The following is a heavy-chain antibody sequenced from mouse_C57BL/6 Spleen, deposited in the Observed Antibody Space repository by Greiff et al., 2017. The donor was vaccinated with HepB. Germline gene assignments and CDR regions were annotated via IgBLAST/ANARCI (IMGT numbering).Heavy chain of an antibody. V-gene: IGHV1-69*01. J-gene: IGHJ4*01. CDR2: IDPSDSYT. D-gene: IGHD2-4*01. CDR1: GYTFTSYW. CDR3: ARYEYDDYAMDY. Sequence: QVQLQQPGAELVMPGASVKLSCKASGYTFTSYWMHWVKQRPGQGLEWIGEIDPSDSYTNYNQKFKGKSTLTVDKSSSTAYMQLSSLTSEDSAVYYCARYEYDDYAMDYWGQGTSVTVSS.